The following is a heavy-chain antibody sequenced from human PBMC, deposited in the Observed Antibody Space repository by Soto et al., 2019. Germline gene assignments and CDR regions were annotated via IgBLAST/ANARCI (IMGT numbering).Heavy chain of an antibody. J-gene: IGHJ4*02. CDR2: VTSSGQT. Sequence: QVQLQQSGPRLVRPSETLSLRCNVSGGSIIDRRYDWVWVRQAPDKGLEWIAAVTSSGQTFSIPSLECRVTVSSDTSKNELYLSLTSVTASDTGVYYCSRHSQTALITGFDSWAQEIRFPVSP. D-gene: IGHD5-18*01. V-gene: IGHV4-39*01. CDR1: GGSIIDRRYD. CDR3: SRHSQTALITGFDS.